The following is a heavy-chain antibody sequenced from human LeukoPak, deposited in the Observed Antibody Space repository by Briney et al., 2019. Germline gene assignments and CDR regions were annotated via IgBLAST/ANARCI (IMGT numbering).Heavy chain of an antibody. Sequence: MPSGTLSLTCAVYGGSFSGYYWSWIRQPPGKGLEWIGEINHSGSTNYNPSLKSRVTISVDTSKNQFSLKLSSVTAADTAVYHCASRMATITMGAFDIWGQGTMVTVSS. J-gene: IGHJ3*02. V-gene: IGHV4-34*01. CDR3: ASRMATITMGAFDI. CDR2: INHSGST. CDR1: GGSFSGYY. D-gene: IGHD5-24*01.